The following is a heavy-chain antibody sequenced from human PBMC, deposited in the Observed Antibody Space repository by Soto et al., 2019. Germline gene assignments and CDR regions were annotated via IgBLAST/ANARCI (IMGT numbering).Heavy chain of an antibody. CDR3: ARSTVGRNPFDY. CDR1: GFTFSSYS. CDR2: ISSSSSYI. V-gene: IGHV3-21*01. D-gene: IGHD2-8*02. J-gene: IGHJ4*02. Sequence: PGGSLRLSCAASGFTFSSYSMNWVRQAPGKGLEWVSSISSSSSYIYYADSVKGRFTISRDNAKNSLYLQMNSLRAEDTAVYYCARSTVGRNPFDYWGQGILVTVSS.